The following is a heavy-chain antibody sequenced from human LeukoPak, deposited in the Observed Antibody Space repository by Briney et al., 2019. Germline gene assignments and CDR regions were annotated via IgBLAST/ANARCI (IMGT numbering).Heavy chain of an antibody. V-gene: IGHV4-4*07. CDR1: GGSISSYY. D-gene: IGHD6-13*01. J-gene: IGHJ4*02. CDR3: AREHPGIAAAGGFDY. CDR2: IYTSGST. Sequence: SQTLSLTCTVSGGSISSYYWSWIRQPAGKGLEWIGRIYTSGSTNYNPSLKSRVTISVDKSKNQFSLKLSSVTAADTAVYYCAREHPGIAAAGGFDYWGQGTLVTVSS.